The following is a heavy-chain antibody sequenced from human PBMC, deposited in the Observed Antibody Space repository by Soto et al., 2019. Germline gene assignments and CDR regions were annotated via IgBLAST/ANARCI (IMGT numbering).Heavy chain of an antibody. V-gene: IGHV1-18*01. Sequence: QVQLVQSGAEVKKPGPSVKVSCKASGYTFTSYGISWVRQAPGQGVEWMGWISTYNGNTKYAQKLQGRVTMTTDPSTSTGYVELRSLRSEDTAVYYWARVLAVALIDYRGQRTLVTVSS. CDR3: ARVLAVALIDY. D-gene: IGHD6-19*01. J-gene: IGHJ4*02. CDR2: ISTYNGNT. CDR1: GYTFTSYG.